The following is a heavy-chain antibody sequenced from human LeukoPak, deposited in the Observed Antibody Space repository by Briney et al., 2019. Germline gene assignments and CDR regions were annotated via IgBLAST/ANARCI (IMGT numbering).Heavy chain of an antibody. CDR2: ISAYNGNT. D-gene: IGHD6-6*01. CDR3: ARDPQPFIAARPPDY. V-gene: IGHV1-18*01. Sequence: ASVKVSCKASGYTFISYGISWVRQAPGQGLEWMGWISAYNGNTNYAQKLQGRVTMTTDTSTSTAYMELRSLRSDDTAVYYCARDPQPFIAARPPDYWGQGTLVTVSS. J-gene: IGHJ4*02. CDR1: GYTFISYG.